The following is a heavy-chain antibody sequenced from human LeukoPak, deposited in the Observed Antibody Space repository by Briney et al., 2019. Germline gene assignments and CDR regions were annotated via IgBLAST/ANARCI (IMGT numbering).Heavy chain of an antibody. CDR3: ARGVSSGWWGLFDY. D-gene: IGHD6-19*01. CDR2: IKQDGSEK. CDR1: GFTFSSYW. J-gene: IGHJ4*02. V-gene: IGHV3-7*01. Sequence: PGGSLRLPCAASGFTFSSYWMSWVRQAPGKGLEWVANIKQDGSEKYYVDSVKGRFTISRDNAKNSLYLQMNSLRAEDTAVYYCARGVSSGWWGLFDYWGQGTLVTVSS.